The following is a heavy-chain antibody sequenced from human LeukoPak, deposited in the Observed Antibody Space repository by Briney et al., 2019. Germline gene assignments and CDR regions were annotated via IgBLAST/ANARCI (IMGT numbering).Heavy chain of an antibody. CDR2: IYSGGST. V-gene: IGHV3-53*01. Sequence: GGTLRLSCAASGFTVSSNYMSWAHQAPGKGLEWVSVIYSGGSTYYADSVKGRFTISRDNSKNTLYLQMNSLRAEDTAVYYCARESIDYSDSSGYYYFDYWGQGTLVTVSS. D-gene: IGHD3-22*01. CDR1: GFTVSSNY. J-gene: IGHJ4*02. CDR3: ARESIDYSDSSGYYYFDY.